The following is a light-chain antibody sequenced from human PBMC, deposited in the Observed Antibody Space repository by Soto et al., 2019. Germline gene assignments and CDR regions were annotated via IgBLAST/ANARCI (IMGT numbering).Light chain of an antibody. CDR3: HQECSSPPIT. J-gene: IGKJ3*01. Sequence: IVLTQSPGTLSLSPGERATLSCRASQSVSSSYLAWYQQKPGQAPRLLIYGASSRATGIPDRFSGSGPGTDFTRTISRLEPEDCAVYYCHQECSSPPITFGPGTKVDIK. CDR2: GAS. V-gene: IGKV3-20*01. CDR1: QSVSSSY.